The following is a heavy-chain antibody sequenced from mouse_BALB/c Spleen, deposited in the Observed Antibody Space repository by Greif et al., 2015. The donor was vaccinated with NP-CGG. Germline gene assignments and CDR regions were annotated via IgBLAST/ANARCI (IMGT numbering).Heavy chain of an antibody. CDR3: ARSGGNYYAMDY. D-gene: IGHD1-1*01. CDR1: GYTFTDYN. V-gene: IGHV1S29*02. CDR2: IYPYNGGT. Sequence: VQLQQSGPELVKPGASVKISCKASGYTFTDYNMHWVKQSHGKSLEWIGYIYPYNGGTGYNQKFKSKATLTVDNSSSTADMELRSLTSEDSAVYYCARSGGNYYAMDYWVQGTSVSVSS. J-gene: IGHJ4*01.